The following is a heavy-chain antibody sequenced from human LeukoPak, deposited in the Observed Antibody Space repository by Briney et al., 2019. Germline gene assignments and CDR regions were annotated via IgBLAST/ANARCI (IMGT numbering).Heavy chain of an antibody. V-gene: IGHV6-1*01. Sequence: SQTLSLTCVISGDSVSSNSAAWNWIRQSPSRGLEWLGRTYYRSKWYNDYALSVRSRITINPDASRNQFSLHLNSVTPEDTAVYYCGGGSGTFDYWGEGTLVTVSS. CDR1: GDSVSSNSAA. J-gene: IGHJ4*02. CDR3: GGGSGTFDY. CDR2: TYYRSKWYN. D-gene: IGHD1-7*01.